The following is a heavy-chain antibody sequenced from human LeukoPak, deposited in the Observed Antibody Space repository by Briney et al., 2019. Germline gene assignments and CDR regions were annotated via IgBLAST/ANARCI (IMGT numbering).Heavy chain of an antibody. CDR3: AREPRY. Sequence: GGSLRLSCAASGLTFSSYWMSWVRQAPGKGLEWVANIRQDGSEKYYVDSVKGRFTISRDNAKNSLYLQMNSLRAEDTAVYYCAREPRYWGQGTLVTVSS. J-gene: IGHJ4*02. V-gene: IGHV3-7*01. CDR1: GLTFSSYW. CDR2: IRQDGSEK.